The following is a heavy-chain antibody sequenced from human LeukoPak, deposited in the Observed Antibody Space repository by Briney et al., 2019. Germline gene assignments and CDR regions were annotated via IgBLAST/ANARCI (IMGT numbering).Heavy chain of an antibody. Sequence: GASVKVSCKASGYTFTGYYMHWVRQAPGQGLEWMGWINPNSGGTNYAQRFQGRVTMTRDTSISTAYMELSRLRSDDTAVYYCAREIAVAGTGGWFDPWGQGTLVTVSS. D-gene: IGHD6-19*01. CDR1: GYTFTGYY. CDR2: INPNSGGT. CDR3: AREIAVAGTGGWFDP. J-gene: IGHJ5*02. V-gene: IGHV1-2*02.